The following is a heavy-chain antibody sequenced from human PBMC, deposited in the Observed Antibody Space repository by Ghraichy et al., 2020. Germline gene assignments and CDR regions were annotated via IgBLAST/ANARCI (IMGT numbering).Heavy chain of an antibody. V-gene: IGHV4-59*01. J-gene: IGHJ2*01. CDR1: GGSISSYY. Sequence: SETLSLTCTVSGGSISSYYWSWIRQPPGKGLEWIGYIYYSGSTNSNPSLKSRVTISVDTSKNQFSLKLSSVTAADTAVYHCARVGGFSYDYIWGSYRPGGGYFDLWGRGTLVTVSS. CDR3: ARVGGFSYDYIWGSYRPGGGYFDL. CDR2: IYYSGST. D-gene: IGHD3-16*02.